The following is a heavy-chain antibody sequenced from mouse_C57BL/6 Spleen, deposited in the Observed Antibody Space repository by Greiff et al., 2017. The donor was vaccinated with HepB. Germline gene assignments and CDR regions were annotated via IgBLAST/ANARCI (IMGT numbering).Heavy chain of an antibody. Sequence: QVQLQQPGAELVKPGASVKLSCKASGYTFTSYWMQWVKQRPGQGLEWIGEIEPSDSYTNYNQKFKGKATLTVDTSSSTAYMQLSSLTSEDSAVYYCARLGGFYGSDDYWGQGTTLTVSS. V-gene: IGHV1-50*01. CDR1: GYTFTSYW. CDR3: ARLGGFYGSDDY. J-gene: IGHJ2*01. CDR2: IEPSDSYT. D-gene: IGHD1-1*01.